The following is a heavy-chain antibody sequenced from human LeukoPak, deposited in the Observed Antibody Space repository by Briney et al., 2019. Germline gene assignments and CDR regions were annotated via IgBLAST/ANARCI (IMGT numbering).Heavy chain of an antibody. Sequence: PSGTLALTCAVSGGSISSNNWWSCVRQPPGKGLEWIGEIYHSGSTNYNPSLKSRVTISVDKSKNQFSLKLSSVTAADTAVYYCARGVAAAGTDWFDPWGQGTLVTVSS. D-gene: IGHD6-13*01. CDR3: ARGVAAAGTDWFDP. J-gene: IGHJ5*02. CDR2: IYHSGST. CDR1: GGSISSNNW. V-gene: IGHV4-4*02.